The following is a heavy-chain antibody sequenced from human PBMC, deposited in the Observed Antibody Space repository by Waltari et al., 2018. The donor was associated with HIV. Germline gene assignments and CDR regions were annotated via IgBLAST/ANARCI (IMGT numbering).Heavy chain of an antibody. J-gene: IGHJ6*02. D-gene: IGHD3-16*01. CDR2: ISGYDGKT. CDR3: ARWGTATAGGMDV. CDR1: GYTFSYYG. V-gene: IGHV1-18*01. Sequence: QAQLTQSGAEVKRTGASVRVSCKASGYTFSYYGVCWVRQATGQGREWMGGISGYDGKTQFAQRFQDRLTLTSDISTSTTYMELNNLRSDDTAVYYCARWGTATAGGMDVWGLGTPVTVSS.